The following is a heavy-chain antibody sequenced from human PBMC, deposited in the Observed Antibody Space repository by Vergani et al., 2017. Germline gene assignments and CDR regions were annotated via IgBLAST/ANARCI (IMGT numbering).Heavy chain of an antibody. CDR2: IRSKAYGQAT. Sequence: EVQLVESGGDLVQPGRSLRLSCTASGFTFGYYAMDWFRQAPGQGLEWVGGIRSKAYGQATIYAASVKGRLTISRDDSKSIAYLQMNNLQTADTAMYYWVRGQVTMLRGSDALDIWGQGTMVTVSS. CDR3: VRGQVTMLRGSDALDI. J-gene: IGHJ3*02. V-gene: IGHV3-49*03. CDR1: GFTFGYYA. D-gene: IGHD3-10*01.